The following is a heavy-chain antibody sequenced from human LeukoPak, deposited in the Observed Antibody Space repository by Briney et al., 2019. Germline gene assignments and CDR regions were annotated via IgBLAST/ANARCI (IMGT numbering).Heavy chain of an antibody. J-gene: IGHJ3*02. CDR3: ARESSSSNAFDI. CDR1: GFTFSSYA. CDR2: ISSSSSYI. D-gene: IGHD6-13*01. V-gene: IGHV3-21*01. Sequence: PGGSLRLSCAASGFTFSSYAMGWVRQAPGKGLEWVSSISSSSSYIYYADSVKGRFTISRDNAKNSLYLQMNSLRAEDTAVYYCARESSSSNAFDIWGQGTMVTVSS.